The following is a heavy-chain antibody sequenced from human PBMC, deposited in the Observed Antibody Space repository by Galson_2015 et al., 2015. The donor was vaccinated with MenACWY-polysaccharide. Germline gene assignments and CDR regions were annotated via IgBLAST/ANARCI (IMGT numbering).Heavy chain of an antibody. Sequence: SLRLSCAASGFTFSNYWTSWVRQAPGRGLERVANVNQDRSETYYVDSVKGRFTFSRDNAKNSVHLQMNSLRAEDTAMYYCARRAGKSGYAHDNGNATRGQGTLITGST. D-gene: IGHD5-12*01. CDR3: ARRAGKSGYAHDNGNAT. V-gene: IGHV3-7*01. CDR2: VNQDRSET. J-gene: IGHJ4*02. CDR1: GFTFSNYW.